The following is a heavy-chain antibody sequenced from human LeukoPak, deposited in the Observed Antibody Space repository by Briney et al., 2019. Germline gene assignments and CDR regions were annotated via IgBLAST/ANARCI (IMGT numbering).Heavy chain of an antibody. J-gene: IGHJ4*02. CDR3: ARGPPEWCRFDY. CDR2: IKPSDGST. V-gene: IGHV1-46*01. D-gene: IGHD2-15*01. CDR1: GYTFSNYS. Sequence: ASVKVSCKTSGYTFSNYSLHWLRRAPGQGPEWMGIIKPSDGSTQYPQRFQGRVTMTREMSASTVYMELSTLTSEDTAMYYCARGPPEWCRFDYWGQGAPVTVSS.